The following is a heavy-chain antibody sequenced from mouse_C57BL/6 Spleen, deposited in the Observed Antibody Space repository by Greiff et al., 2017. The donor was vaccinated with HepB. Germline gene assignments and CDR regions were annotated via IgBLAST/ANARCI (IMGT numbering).Heavy chain of an antibody. D-gene: IGHD2-3*01. Sequence: QVQLKQSGPELVKPGASVKISCKASGYAFSSAWLYWVKQRIGKGLEGSGRFYPGDGDTNYNGKFKGKATLTADTSTSTAYMKLSSLTSEDSAVYFCARGGDGYSGAYWGQGTLVTVSA. CDR1: GYAFSSAW. V-gene: IGHV1-82*01. CDR3: ARGGDGYSGAY. J-gene: IGHJ3*01. CDR2: FYPGDGDT.